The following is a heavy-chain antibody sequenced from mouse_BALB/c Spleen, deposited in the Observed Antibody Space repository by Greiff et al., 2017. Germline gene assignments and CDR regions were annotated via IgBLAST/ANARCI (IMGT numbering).Heavy chain of an antibody. J-gene: IGHJ2*01. CDR2: IYPGDGDT. Sequence: VKLQESGAELARPGASVKLSCKASGYTFTSYWMQWVKQRPGQGLEWIGAIYPGDGDTRYTQKFKGKATLTADKSSSTAYMQLSSLASEDSAVYYCARGSYWGQGTTLTVSS. V-gene: IGHV1-87*01. CDR1: GYTFTSYW. CDR3: ARGSY.